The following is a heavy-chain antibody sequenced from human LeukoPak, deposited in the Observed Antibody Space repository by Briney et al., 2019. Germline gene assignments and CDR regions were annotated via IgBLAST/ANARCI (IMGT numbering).Heavy chain of an antibody. CDR2: IHTGAGYK. CDR3: ARDLDFWSGEYYFDY. D-gene: IGHD3-3*01. J-gene: IGHJ4*02. Sequence: GGSLRLSCAASGFTFSTYQMNWVRQAPGKGLEWVSFIHTGAGYKYYADSVRGRFTISRDDAKNSLYLQMNSLRAEDTAVYYCARDLDFWSGEYYFDYWGQGTLVTVSS. CDR1: GFTFSTYQ. V-gene: IGHV3-21*01.